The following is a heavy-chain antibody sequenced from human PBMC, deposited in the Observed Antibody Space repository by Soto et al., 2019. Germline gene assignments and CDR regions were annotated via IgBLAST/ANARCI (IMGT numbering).Heavy chain of an antibody. CDR3: ARADTIFGSYYYYYYMDV. Sequence: SETLSLTCAVYGGSFSGYYWSWIRQPPGKGLEWIGEINHSGSTNYNPSLKSRVTISVDTSKNQFSLKLSSVTAADTAVYYCARADTIFGSYYYYYYMDVWGKGTTVTVSS. CDR1: GGSFSGYY. D-gene: IGHD3-3*01. V-gene: IGHV4-34*01. CDR2: INHSGST. J-gene: IGHJ6*03.